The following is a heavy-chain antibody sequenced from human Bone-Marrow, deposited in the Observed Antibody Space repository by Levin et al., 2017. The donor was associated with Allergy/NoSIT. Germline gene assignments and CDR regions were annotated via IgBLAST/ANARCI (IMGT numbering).Heavy chain of an antibody. V-gene: IGHV1-2*06. CDR1: GYTFTAFH. CDR2: NNPNSGGT. Sequence: ASVKVSCKTSGYTFTAFHVHWVRQAPGQGLEWMGRNNPNSGGTDYARKFQGRVNMTRDMSIRTVYLELATLRSDDTAVFFCVRRGGSTWDLDYWGQGTLVTVSS. J-gene: IGHJ4*02. D-gene: IGHD6-13*01. CDR3: VRRGGSTWDLDY.